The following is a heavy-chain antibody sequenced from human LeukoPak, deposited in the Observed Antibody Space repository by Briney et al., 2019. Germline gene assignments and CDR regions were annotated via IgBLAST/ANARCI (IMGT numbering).Heavy chain of an antibody. CDR1: GFTVSSNY. J-gene: IGHJ3*02. V-gene: IGHV3-53*01. D-gene: IGHD3-10*01. CDR3: ARELGGVIIGHAFDI. CDR2: IYSGYST. Sequence: GGSLRLSCAASGFTVSSNYMSWVRQAPGKGLEWVSVIYSGYSTYYADSVKGRFTISRDNSKNTIYLQMNSLRAEDTAVYYCARELGGVIIGHAFDIWGQGTMVTVSS.